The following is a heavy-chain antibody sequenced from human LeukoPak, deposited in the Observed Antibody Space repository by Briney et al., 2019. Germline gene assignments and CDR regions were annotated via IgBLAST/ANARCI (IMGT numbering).Heavy chain of an antibody. J-gene: IGHJ4*02. CDR3: ARGYRSNIGWFNFDY. Sequence: ASVKVSCKASGGTFSSYTISWVRQAPGQGLEWMGRIIPILGIANYAQKFQGRVTITADKSTSTAYMELSSLRSEDTAVYYCARGYRSNIGWFNFDYWGQGTQVTVSS. V-gene: IGHV1-69*02. D-gene: IGHD6-13*01. CDR1: GGTFSSYT. CDR2: IIPILGIA.